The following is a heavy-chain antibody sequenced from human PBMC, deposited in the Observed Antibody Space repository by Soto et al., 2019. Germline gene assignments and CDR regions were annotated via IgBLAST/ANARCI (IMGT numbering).Heavy chain of an antibody. CDR1: GFTFSSYW. CDR2: INSDGSST. CDR3: ARVSSIAAAGISD. J-gene: IGHJ4*02. V-gene: IGHV3-74*01. Sequence: QSGGSLRLSCAVSGFTFSSYWMHWVRQAPGKGLVWVSRINSDGSSTSYADSVKGRFTISRDNAKNTLYLQMNSLRAEDTAVYYCARVSSIAAAGISDWGQGTLVTVSS. D-gene: IGHD6-13*01.